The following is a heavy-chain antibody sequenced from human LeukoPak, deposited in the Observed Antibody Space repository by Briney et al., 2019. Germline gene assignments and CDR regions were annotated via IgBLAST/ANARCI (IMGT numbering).Heavy chain of an antibody. J-gene: IGHJ4*02. V-gene: IGHV7-4-1*02. CDR1: GYSFTTYA. D-gene: IGHD2-21*02. Sequence: ASVKVSCKASGYSFTTYAMNWVRQAPGQGLEWMGWINTNTGNPTYAQGFTGRFVFSLDTSVSTAYLQISSLKAEDTAVYYCARRGWVTAFDYWGQGTLVTVSS. CDR2: INTNTGNP. CDR3: ARRGWVTAFDY.